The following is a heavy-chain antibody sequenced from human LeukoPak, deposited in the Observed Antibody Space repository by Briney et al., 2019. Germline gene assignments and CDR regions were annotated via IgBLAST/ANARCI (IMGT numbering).Heavy chain of an antibody. J-gene: IGHJ4*02. CDR3: ARGILEWPREHYYFDY. CDR1: GYTFTSYG. CDR2: ISAYNGNT. D-gene: IGHD3-3*01. V-gene: IGHV1-18*01. Sequence: ASVKVSCKASGYTFTSYGISWVRQAPGQGLEWMGWISAYNGNTNYAQKLQGRVTMTTDTSTSTAYMELRSLRSDDTAVYYCARGILEWPREHYYFDYWGQGTLVTVSS.